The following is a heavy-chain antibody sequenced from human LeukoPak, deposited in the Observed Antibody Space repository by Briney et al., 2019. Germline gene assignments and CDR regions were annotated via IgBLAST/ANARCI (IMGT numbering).Heavy chain of an antibody. D-gene: IGHD6-13*01. CDR1: GGSISSSSYY. CDR3: AREVGYSSSWLPLSWFDP. V-gene: IGHV4-39*07. Sequence: SETLSLTCTVSGGSISSSSYYWGWIRQPPGKGLEWIGSIYYSGSTYYNPSLKSRVTISVDTSKNQLSLKLSSVTAADTAVYYCAREVGYSSSWLPLSWFDPWGQGTLVTVSS. J-gene: IGHJ5*02. CDR2: IYYSGST.